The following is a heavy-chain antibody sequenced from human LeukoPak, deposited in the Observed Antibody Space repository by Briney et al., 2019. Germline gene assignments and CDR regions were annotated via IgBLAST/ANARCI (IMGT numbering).Heavy chain of an antibody. Sequence: SETLSLTCTVSGASISSGGDYWSWIRQHPGKGLEWIGYIYYSGSTYYNPSLKGRVIISEDTSKNQFSLKLSSVTAADTAVYYCASRIGYSYGIDYWGQGTLVTVSS. CDR1: GASISSGGDY. CDR3: ASRIGYSYGIDY. D-gene: IGHD5-18*01. V-gene: IGHV4-31*03. J-gene: IGHJ4*02. CDR2: IYYSGST.